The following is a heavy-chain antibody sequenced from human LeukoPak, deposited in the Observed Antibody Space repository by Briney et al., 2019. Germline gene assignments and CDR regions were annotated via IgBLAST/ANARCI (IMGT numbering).Heavy chain of an antibody. CDR2: ICHSGST. J-gene: IGHJ3*02. CDR1: GGSISSGGYS. V-gene: IGHV4-30-2*01. Sequence: SETLSLTCAVSGGSISSGGYSWSWIRQPPGKGLEWIGYICHSGSTYYNPSLKSRVTISVDRSKNRFSLKLSSVTAADTAVYYCARRGLRSGGDAFDIWGQGTMVTVSS. D-gene: IGHD5-12*01. CDR3: ARRGLRSGGDAFDI.